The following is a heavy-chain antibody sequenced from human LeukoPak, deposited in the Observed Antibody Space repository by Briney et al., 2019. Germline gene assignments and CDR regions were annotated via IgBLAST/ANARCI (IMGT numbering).Heavy chain of an antibody. CDR2: IYPGDSDT. CDR1: RYTFTRNW. CDR3: ARQSDNSGYYPYYYMDV. J-gene: IGHJ6*03. D-gene: IGHD3-22*01. V-gene: IGHV5-51*01. Sequence: GESLKISCKASRYTFTRNWIGWVRQMPGKGLEWMGIIYPGDSDTRYSPSFQGQVTISADKSISTVYLHWSSLKASDTAMYYCARQSDNSGYYPYYYMDVWGKGTTVTVSS.